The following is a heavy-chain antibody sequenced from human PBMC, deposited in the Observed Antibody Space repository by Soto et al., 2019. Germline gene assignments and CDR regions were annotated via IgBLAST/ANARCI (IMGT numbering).Heavy chain of an antibody. CDR3: AREQWGFDS. J-gene: IGHJ4*02. Sequence: QVQLQESGPELVKPSQTLSLTCSVSGGSITTNGHYWTRIRQHPGQGLEWIAYIYYTGNSYLNPSLKSRLSISVDTSKNQFSLELRSVTAADTAVYYCAREQWGFDSWGQGTLVTVSS. CDR1: GGSITTNGHY. D-gene: IGHD6-19*01. V-gene: IGHV4-31*03. CDR2: IYYTGNS.